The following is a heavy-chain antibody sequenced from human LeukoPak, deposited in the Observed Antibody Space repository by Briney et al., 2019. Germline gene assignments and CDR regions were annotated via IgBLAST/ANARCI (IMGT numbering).Heavy chain of an antibody. Sequence: SETLSLTCTVSGGSISSYYWSWIRQPPGKGLEWIGYIYYSGSTYYNPSLKSRVTISVDTSKNQFSLKLSSVTAADTAVYYCAREAGQYYYDSSGYVFDYWGQGTLVTVSS. J-gene: IGHJ4*02. CDR1: GGSISSYY. CDR2: IYYSGST. V-gene: IGHV4-59*12. CDR3: AREAGQYYYDSSGYVFDY. D-gene: IGHD3-22*01.